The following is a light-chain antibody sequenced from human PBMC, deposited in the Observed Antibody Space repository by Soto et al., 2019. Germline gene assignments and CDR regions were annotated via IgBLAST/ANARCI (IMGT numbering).Light chain of an antibody. CDR3: QQYNNWPT. CDR2: AAS. J-gene: IGKJ1*01. V-gene: IGKV1-27*01. CDR1: QDIGNF. Sequence: DIQMTQSPSSLSAFVGDRVTITCRASQDIGNFLAWYQQKPGKVPKLLIYAASTLQSGVPSRFSGSGSGTDFTLTISSLQSEDFAVYYCQQYNNWPTFGQGTKVEIK.